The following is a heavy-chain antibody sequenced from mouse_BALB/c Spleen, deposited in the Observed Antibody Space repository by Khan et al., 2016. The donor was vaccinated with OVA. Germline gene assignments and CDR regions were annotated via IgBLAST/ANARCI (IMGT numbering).Heavy chain of an antibody. V-gene: IGHV1-9*01. CDR1: GYTFSSYW. D-gene: IGHD2-3*01. J-gene: IGHJ4*01. CDR3: ARRGMGAMDY. CDR2: ILPGSGSS. Sequence: VELVESGAELMKPGASVKISCKATGYTFSSYWIEWVKQRPGHGLEWIGEILPGSGSSKYNEKFKGKATFTADTSSNTAYMKFSSLTSEESAVYYCARRGMGAMDYWGQGTLVTVSS.